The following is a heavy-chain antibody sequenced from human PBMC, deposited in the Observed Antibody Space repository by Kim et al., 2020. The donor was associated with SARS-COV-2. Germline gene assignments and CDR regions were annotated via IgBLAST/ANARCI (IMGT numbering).Heavy chain of an antibody. D-gene: IGHD1-26*01. V-gene: IGHV1-69*01. Sequence: QKFQGRVTITADESTSTADMELSSLRSEDTAVYYCARVIGVGATGGGFDYWGQGTLVTVSS. J-gene: IGHJ4*02. CDR3: ARVIGVGATGGGFDY.